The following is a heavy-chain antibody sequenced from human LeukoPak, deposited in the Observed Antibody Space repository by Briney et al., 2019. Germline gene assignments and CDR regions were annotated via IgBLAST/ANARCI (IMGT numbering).Heavy chain of an antibody. CDR3: AKDDAWLQYGD. D-gene: IGHD5-24*01. Sequence: GGSLRLSCAASGFTFSSRGMNWVRQAPGKGLEWVSGISPNGVITYYTDSVKGRFTISRDNSKGTVYLHMNSLRPEDTAVYYCAKDDAWLQYGDWGRGTLVTVSS. V-gene: IGHV3-23*01. CDR1: GFTFSSRG. J-gene: IGHJ4*02. CDR2: ISPNGVIT.